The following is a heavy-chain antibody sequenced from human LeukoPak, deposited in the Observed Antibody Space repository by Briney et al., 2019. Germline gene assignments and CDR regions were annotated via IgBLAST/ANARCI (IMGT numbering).Heavy chain of an antibody. V-gene: IGHV1-69*13. CDR2: IIPIFGTA. D-gene: IGHD2-2*01. CDR3: ARDSPSRYYGMDV. CDR1: GGTFSSYA. Sequence: SVKVSCKASGGTFSSYAISWVRQAPGQGLEWMGGIIPIFGTANYAQKCQGRVTITADESTSTAYMELSSLRSENTAVYYCARDSPSRYYGMDVWGKGTTVTVSS. J-gene: IGHJ6*04.